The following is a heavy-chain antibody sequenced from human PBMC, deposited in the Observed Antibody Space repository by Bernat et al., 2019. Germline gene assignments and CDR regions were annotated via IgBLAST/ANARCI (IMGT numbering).Heavy chain of an antibody. CDR2: IYYSGST. D-gene: IGHD4-17*01. CDR1: GGSISSGGYY. Sequence: QVQLQESGPGLVKPSQTLSLTCTVSGGSISSGGYYWSWIRQHPGKGLEWIGYIYYSGSTYYNPSLKSRVTISVDTSKNQFSLKLSSVTAADTAVYYCARGSPRSSPTGWFDPWGQGTLVTVSS. CDR3: ARGSPRSSPTGWFDP. J-gene: IGHJ5*02. V-gene: IGHV4-31*03.